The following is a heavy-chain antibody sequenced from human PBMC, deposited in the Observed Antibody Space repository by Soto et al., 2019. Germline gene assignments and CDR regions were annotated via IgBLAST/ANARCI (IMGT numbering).Heavy chain of an antibody. CDR2: LYSDGRT. D-gene: IGHD6-13*01. J-gene: IGHJ4*02. CDR1: GFIVSSSY. CDR3: ARCSGGYGQCYFDC. Sequence: DVQLVETGGGLIQPGGSLRLSCAASGFIVSSSYMSWVRQAPGKGLEWVSVLYSDGRTYYADSVKGRFTISRDNSKNTLYLQMNSLSAEDTAVYYCARCSGGYGQCYFDCCGQGTLVTVSS. V-gene: IGHV3-53*02.